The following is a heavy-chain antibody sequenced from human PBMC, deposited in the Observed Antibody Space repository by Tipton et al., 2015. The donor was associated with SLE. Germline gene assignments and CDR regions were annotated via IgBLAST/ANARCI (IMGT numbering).Heavy chain of an antibody. Sequence: LRLSCTVSGGSISSSSYYWGWIRQPPGKGLEWIGEINHSGSTNYNPSLKSRVTISVDTSKNQFSLKLSSVTAADTAVYYCAVRGGAHDAYWFDPWGQGTLVTVSS. CDR3: AVRGGAHDAYWFDP. CDR2: INHSGST. J-gene: IGHJ5*02. D-gene: IGHD1-1*01. V-gene: IGHV4-39*07. CDR1: GGSISSSSYY.